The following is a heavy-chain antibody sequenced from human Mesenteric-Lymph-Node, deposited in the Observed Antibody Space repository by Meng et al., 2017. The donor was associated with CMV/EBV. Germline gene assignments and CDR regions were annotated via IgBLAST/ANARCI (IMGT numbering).Heavy chain of an antibody. J-gene: IGHJ4*02. V-gene: IGHV3-33*06. CDR3: AKDRSKFGSSWAPFDY. CDR2: IWYDGSNK. D-gene: IGHD6-13*01. Sequence: GESLKISCAASGFTFSSYGMHWVRQAPGKGLEWVAVIWYDGSNKYYADSVKGRFTISRDNSKNTLYLQMNSLRAEDTAVYYCAKDRSKFGSSWAPFDYWGQGTLVTSPQ. CDR1: GFTFSSYG.